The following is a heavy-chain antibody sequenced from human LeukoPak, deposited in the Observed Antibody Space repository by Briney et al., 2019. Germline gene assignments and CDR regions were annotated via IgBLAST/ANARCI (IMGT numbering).Heavy chain of an antibody. CDR2: ISGSGGST. CDR1: GFTFSSYA. CDR3: AKRRDAHGGHFDY. J-gene: IGHJ4*02. Sequence: PGGSLRLSCAASGFTFSSYAMSWVRQAPGKGLEWVSTISGSGGSTNYPDSVKGRFTISRDNSKNTLYLQMNSLRAEDTAIYYCAKRRDAHGGHFDYWGQGTLVTVSS. V-gene: IGHV3-23*01. D-gene: IGHD2-15*01.